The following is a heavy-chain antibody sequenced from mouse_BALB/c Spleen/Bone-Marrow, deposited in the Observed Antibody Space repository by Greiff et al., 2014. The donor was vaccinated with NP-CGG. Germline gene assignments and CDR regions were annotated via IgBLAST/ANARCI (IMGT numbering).Heavy chain of an antibody. D-gene: IGHD1-1*01. CDR1: GFTFSSYA. V-gene: IGHV5-9-3*01. J-gene: IGHJ1*01. CDR2: ISSGGSYT. Sequence: EVKLVESGGGLVKPGGSLKLSCAASGFTFSSYAMSWVRQTPEKRLEWVATISSGGSYTYYADSVKGRFTISRDTAKNTLYLQMSSLRSEDTDIYYCARQDYYGSSPHWYFDVWGAGTTVTVSS. CDR3: ARQDYYGSSPHWYFDV.